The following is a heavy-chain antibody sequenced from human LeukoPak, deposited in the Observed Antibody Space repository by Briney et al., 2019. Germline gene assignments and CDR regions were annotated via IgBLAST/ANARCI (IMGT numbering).Heavy chain of an antibody. CDR1: VYTFTGYY. CDR3: ARDHCVSSGCYEDYYYGMDV. Sequence: GASVKVSCKASVYTFTGYYMQWVRQAPGQGLEWMGWINPNSGGTNYAQKFQGRVTMTRYTAISTAYMELSRLRSDDTAVYFCARDHCVSSGCYEDYYYGMDVWGRGTTVTVSS. CDR2: INPNSGGT. D-gene: IGHD6-25*01. J-gene: IGHJ6*02. V-gene: IGHV1-2*02.